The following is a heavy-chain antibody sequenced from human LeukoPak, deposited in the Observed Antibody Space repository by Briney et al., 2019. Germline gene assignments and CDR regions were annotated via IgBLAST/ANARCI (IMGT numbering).Heavy chain of an antibody. J-gene: IGHJ5*02. CDR3: ARGSRIAARISQCVP. CDR1: GGSFSGYY. CDR2: INHSGST. V-gene: IGHV4-34*01. D-gene: IGHD6-13*01. Sequence: SETLSLTCVVYGGSFSGYYMSWIRQPPGKGLEWIGEINHSGSTNYNPSLKSRVTISVDTAKKQFSLKLSSVTAADTAVYYCARGSRIAARISQCVPWGEGTLVTVPS.